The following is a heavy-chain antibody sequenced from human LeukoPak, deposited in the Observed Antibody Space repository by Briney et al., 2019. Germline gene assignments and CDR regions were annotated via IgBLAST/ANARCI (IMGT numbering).Heavy chain of an antibody. D-gene: IGHD3-10*01. V-gene: IGHV1-2*02. CDR1: GYTFTGYY. CDR3: ARGDLRSENYDGIGSLHPLSIDY. J-gene: IGHJ4*02. CDR2: INPNSGGT. Sequence: ASVKVSCKASGYTFTGYYMHWVRQAPGQGLEWMGCINPNSGGTNYAQKFQGRVTMTRDTSISAAYMELSRLRSDDTAMYYCARGDLRSENYDGIGSLHPLSIDYWGLGTLVTVSS.